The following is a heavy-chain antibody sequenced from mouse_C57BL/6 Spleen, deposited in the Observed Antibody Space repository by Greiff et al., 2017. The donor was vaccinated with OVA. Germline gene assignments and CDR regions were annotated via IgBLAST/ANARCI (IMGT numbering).Heavy chain of an antibody. D-gene: IGHD1-1*01. CDR2: ISDGGSYT. CDR1: GFTFSSYA. CDR3: AREVLNAMDY. Sequence: EVKLMESGGGLVKPGGSLKLSCAASGFTFSSYAMSWVRQTPEKRLEWVATISDGGSYTYYPDNVKGRFTISRDNAKNNLYLQMSHLKSEDTAMYYCAREVLNAMDYWGQGTSVTVSS. J-gene: IGHJ4*01. V-gene: IGHV5-4*01.